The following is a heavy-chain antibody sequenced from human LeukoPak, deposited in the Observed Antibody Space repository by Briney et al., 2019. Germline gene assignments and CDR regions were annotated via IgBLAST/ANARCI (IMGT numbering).Heavy chain of an antibody. J-gene: IGHJ6*03. D-gene: IGHD3-16*01. Sequence: GGSLRLSCTASGFPFIEYSMNWVRQAPGKGLEWISYIGIDSGNTRYADSVRGRFTISADKAKNSLYLQMNSLRAEDTAVYYCARDGSADEPDYYDYYMDVWGKGTTVTVSS. CDR2: IGIDSGNT. CDR1: GFPFIEYS. CDR3: ARDGSADEPDYYDYYMDV. V-gene: IGHV3-48*01.